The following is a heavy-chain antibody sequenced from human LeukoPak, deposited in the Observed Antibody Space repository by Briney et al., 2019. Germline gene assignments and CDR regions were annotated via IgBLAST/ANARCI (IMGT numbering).Heavy chain of an antibody. V-gene: IGHV3-7*01. J-gene: IGHJ4*02. CDR3: ARGGVRRGWYDY. CDR2: IKEDGSEK. Sequence: GGSLRLSCAVSGFSFSSYWMKWVRQDPGKGLEWVANIKEDGSEKYYVDSVKGRFTISRDNAKNSLYLQMNGLRAEDTAVYYCARGGVRRGWYDYWGQGTLVTVSS. CDR1: GFSFSSYW. D-gene: IGHD1-14*01.